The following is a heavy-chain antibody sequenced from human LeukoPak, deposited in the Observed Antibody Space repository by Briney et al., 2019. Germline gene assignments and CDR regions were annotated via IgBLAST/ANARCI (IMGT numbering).Heavy chain of an antibody. V-gene: IGHV4-30-4*01. CDR3: ARGGMGGLEIDY. CDR1: LGSLSSGVYY. Sequence: PSETLSLTCTVSLGSLSSGVYYWSWTRQPPGKGMEWIGYIYYSGSTYYNPSLKSRVPIPEETSKNQFSLKLSSVTAADTAVFYCARGGMGGLEIDYWGQGTLVTVSS. CDR2: IYYSGST. D-gene: IGHD1-26*01. J-gene: IGHJ4*02.